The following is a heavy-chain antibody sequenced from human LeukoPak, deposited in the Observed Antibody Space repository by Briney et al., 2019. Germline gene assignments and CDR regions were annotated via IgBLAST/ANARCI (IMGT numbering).Heavy chain of an antibody. V-gene: IGHV4-30-2*01. CDR3: ARVINVDAFDI. Sequence: SETLSLTCTVSGGSISSGGYYWSWIRQPPGKGLEWIGYIYHSGSTYYNPSLKSRVTISVDRSKNQFSLKLSSVTAADTAVYYCARVINVDAFDIWGQGTMVTVSS. CDR2: IYHSGST. J-gene: IGHJ3*02. D-gene: IGHD3-22*01. CDR1: GGSISSGGYY.